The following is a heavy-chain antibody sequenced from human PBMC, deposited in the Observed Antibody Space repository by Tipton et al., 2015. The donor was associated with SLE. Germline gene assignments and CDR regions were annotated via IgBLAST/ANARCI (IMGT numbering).Heavy chain of an antibody. J-gene: IGHJ6*03. CDR2: IKSNPYGGTT. D-gene: IGHD4/OR15-4a*01. V-gene: IGHV3-49*03. CDR3: AREGPGLTLLYFYYSVDV. CDR1: GFAFHDYA. Sequence: RSLRLSCTTSGFAFHDYAMSWFRRAPRKGLEWIAFIKSNPYGGTTEYAASVKGRFTISRDDSQRIVYLQMNSLRTEDTAVYYCAREGPGLTLLYFYYSVDVWGTGTTVTVSS.